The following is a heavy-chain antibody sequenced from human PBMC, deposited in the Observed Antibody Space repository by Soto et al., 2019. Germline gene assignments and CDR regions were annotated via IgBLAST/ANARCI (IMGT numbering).Heavy chain of an antibody. CDR1: GGSISSGGYY. CDR3: ARVLRRGVPKFDY. Sequence: SETLSLTCTVSGGSISSGGYYWSWIRQHPGKGLEWIGYIYYSGSTYYNPSLKSRVTISVDTSKNQFSLKLSSVTAADTAVYYCARVLRRGVPKFDYWGHGTLVTVSS. V-gene: IGHV4-31*03. CDR2: IYYSGST. J-gene: IGHJ4*01. D-gene: IGHD3-10*01.